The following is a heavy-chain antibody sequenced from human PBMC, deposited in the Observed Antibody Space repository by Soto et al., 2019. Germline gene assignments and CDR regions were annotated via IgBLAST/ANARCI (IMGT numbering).Heavy chain of an antibody. CDR3: ARHHTDMALFGDYYYYYMDV. Sequence: SEILSLTCTASGGSISCYYWSWIRQHPEKGLDWIGYIYYSGSTNYNPSLKSRVTISVDTSKNQFSLKLSSVTAADTAVYYCARHHTDMALFGDYYYYYMDVWGKGTTVNVSS. CDR1: GGSISCYY. D-gene: IGHD5-18*01. J-gene: IGHJ6*03. V-gene: IGHV4-59*08. CDR2: IYYSGST.